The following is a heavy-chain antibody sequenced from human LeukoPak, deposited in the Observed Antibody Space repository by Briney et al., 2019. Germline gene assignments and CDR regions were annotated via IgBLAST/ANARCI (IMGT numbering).Heavy chain of an antibody. D-gene: IGHD3-16*01. CDR3: AKASWGTYAFDI. CDR1: GFTFSSYG. J-gene: IGHJ3*02. CDR2: IRLDGSDK. V-gene: IGHV3-30*02. Sequence: GGSLRLSCAASGFTFSSYGMHWVRQAPGKGLEWVAFIRLDGSDKYYADSVRGQFTISRDNSKNTLYLQMNSLRAGDTAVYYCAKASWGTYAFDIWGQGTMVTVSS.